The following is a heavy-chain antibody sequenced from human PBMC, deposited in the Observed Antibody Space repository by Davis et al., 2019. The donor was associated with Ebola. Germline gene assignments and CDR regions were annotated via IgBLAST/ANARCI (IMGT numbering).Heavy chain of an antibody. D-gene: IGHD6-13*01. CDR2: IIPILGIA. CDR1: GYTFTSYG. V-gene: IGHV1-69*04. Sequence: SVKVSCKASGYTFTSYGISWVRQAPGQGLEWMGRIIPILGIANYAQKFQGRVTITADKSTSTAYMELSSLRSEDTAVYYCARGGVIAAAGIIHYYGMDVWGQGTTVTVSS. CDR3: ARGGVIAAAGIIHYYGMDV. J-gene: IGHJ6*02.